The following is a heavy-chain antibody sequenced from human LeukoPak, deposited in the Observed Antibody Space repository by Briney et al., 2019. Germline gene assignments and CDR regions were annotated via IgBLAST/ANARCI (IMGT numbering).Heavy chain of an antibody. CDR3: AKGRRVYCSSTSCYYQGILYGMDV. V-gene: IGHV3-23*01. J-gene: IGHJ6*02. D-gene: IGHD2-2*01. CDR1: GFTFSSYA. Sequence: GGSLRLSCAASGFTFSSYAMSWVRQAPGKGLEWVSAISGSGGSTYYADSVKGRFTISRDNSKNTLYLQMNSLRAEDTAVYYCAKGRRVYCSSTSCYYQGILYGMDVWGQGTTVTVSS. CDR2: ISGSGGST.